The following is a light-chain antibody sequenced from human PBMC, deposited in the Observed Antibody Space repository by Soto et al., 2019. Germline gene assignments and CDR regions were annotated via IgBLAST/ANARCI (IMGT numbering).Light chain of an antibody. J-gene: IGLJ2*01. CDR1: SSDVGSYNR. Sequence: QSALTQPPSVSGSPGQSVTISCTGTSSDVGSYNRVSWYQQPPGTAPKRMIYEVSNRPSGVPDRFSGSKSGNTASLTISGLQAEDEADYYCSSYTSSSTLLVFGGGTKLTVL. CDR2: EVS. CDR3: SSYTSSSTLLV. V-gene: IGLV2-18*02.